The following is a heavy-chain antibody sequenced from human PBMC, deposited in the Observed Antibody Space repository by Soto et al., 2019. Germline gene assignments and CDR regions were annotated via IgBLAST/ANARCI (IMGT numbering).Heavy chain of an antibody. Sequence: SETLSLTCAVYGGSFSGYYWSWIRQPPGKGLEWIGEINHSGSTNYNPSLKSRVTISVDTSKNQFSLKLSSVTAADTAVYYCARAKSTHCWYFDLWGRGTLVTVSS. CDR2: INHSGST. D-gene: IGHD4-17*01. CDR1: GGSFSGYY. CDR3: ARAKSTHCWYFDL. J-gene: IGHJ2*01. V-gene: IGHV4-34*01.